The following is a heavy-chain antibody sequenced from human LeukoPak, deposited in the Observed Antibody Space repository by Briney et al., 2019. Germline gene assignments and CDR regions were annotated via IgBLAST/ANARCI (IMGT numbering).Heavy chain of an antibody. V-gene: IGHV4-39*07. CDR1: GGSISSSSYY. CDR3: ARSPFPVSDFDY. J-gene: IGHJ4*02. CDR2: IYYSGST. Sequence: SETLSLTCTVSGGSISSSSYYWGWIRQPPGKGLEWIGSIYYSGSTYYNPSLKSRVTISVDTSKNQFSLELSSVTAADTAVYYCARSPFPVSDFDYWGQGTLVTVSS.